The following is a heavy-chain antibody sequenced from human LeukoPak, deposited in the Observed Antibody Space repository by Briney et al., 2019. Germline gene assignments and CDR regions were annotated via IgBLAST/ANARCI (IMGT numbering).Heavy chain of an antibody. V-gene: IGHV4-4*02. CDR1: GGSISSSNW. CDR3: ARAGDTAWGVPDY. Sequence: KPSGTLSLTCAVSGGSISSSNWWSWVRQPPGKGLEWIGEIYHSGSTNYNPSLKSRVTISVDKSKNQFSLKLSSVTAADTAVYYCARAGDTAWGVPDYWGQGTLVTVSS. J-gene: IGHJ4*02. D-gene: IGHD5-18*01. CDR2: IYHSGST.